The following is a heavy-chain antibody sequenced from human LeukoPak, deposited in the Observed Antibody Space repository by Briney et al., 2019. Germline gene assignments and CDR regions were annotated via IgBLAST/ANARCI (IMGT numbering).Heavy chain of an antibody. CDR3: AKDPIYYDSSGYNKRLNGFDY. V-gene: IGHV3-23*01. CDR2: MSGSGGST. Sequence: GGSLRLSCAASGFTFSSYAMSWVRQAPGKGPEWVSAMSGSGGSTYYADSVKGRFTISRDNSKNTLYLQMNSLRAEDTAVYYCAKDPIYYDSSGYNKRLNGFDYWGQGTLVTVSS. CDR1: GFTFSSYA. J-gene: IGHJ4*02. D-gene: IGHD3-22*01.